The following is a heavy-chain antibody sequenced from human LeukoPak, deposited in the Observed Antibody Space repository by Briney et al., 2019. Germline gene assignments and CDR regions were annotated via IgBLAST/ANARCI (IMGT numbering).Heavy chain of an antibody. D-gene: IGHD5-12*01. V-gene: IGHV3-30-3*01. CDR2: ISNDGSNR. CDR3: ARDRSSYEYYFDY. J-gene: IGHJ4*02. CDR1: GFTFSTYG. Sequence: GGSLRLSCAASGFTFSTYGVHWVRQAPGKGLEWVAVISNDGSNRYYADSVKGRLTISRDNSKNTLYLQMNSLRAEDMAVYYCARDRSSYEYYFDYWGQGTLVTVSS.